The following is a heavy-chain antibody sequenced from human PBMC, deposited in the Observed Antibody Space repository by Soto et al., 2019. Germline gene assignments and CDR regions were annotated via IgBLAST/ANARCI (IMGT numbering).Heavy chain of an antibody. CDR1: GGSFSGYY. Sequence: SETLSLTCAVYGGSFSGYYWSWIRQPPGKGLEWIGEINHSGSTNYNPSLKSRVTISVDTSKNQFSLKLSSVTAADTAVYYCARGGASDDFWSGYSEWFDPWGQGTLVTVSS. CDR3: ARGGASDDFWSGYSEWFDP. V-gene: IGHV4-34*01. CDR2: INHSGST. D-gene: IGHD3-3*01. J-gene: IGHJ5*02.